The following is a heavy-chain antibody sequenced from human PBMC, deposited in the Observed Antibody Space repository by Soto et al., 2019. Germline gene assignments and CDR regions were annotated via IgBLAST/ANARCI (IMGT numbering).Heavy chain of an antibody. Sequence: SETLSLTCAVSGYSISSGYYWGWIRQPPGKGLEWIGSIYHSGSTYYNPSLKSRVTISVDTSKNQFSLKLSSVTAADTAVYYCERAPDCSGGSCYFDYWGQGTLVTVYS. CDR1: GYSISSGYY. J-gene: IGHJ4*02. CDR2: IYHSGST. V-gene: IGHV4-38-2*01. CDR3: ERAPDCSGGSCYFDY. D-gene: IGHD2-15*01.